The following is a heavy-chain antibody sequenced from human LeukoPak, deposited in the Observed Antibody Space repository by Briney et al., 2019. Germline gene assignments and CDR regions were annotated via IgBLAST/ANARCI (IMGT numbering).Heavy chain of an antibody. Sequence: GGSLRLSCAASGFTFGNSWGHWVRQAPGKGLVWVSLINADGSTTTYADSVKGRFTISRDNARNTLSLQMNSLTIEDTAVYHCVVVVEPPDSDGFDVWGQGTMITVSS. CDR1: GFTFGNSW. D-gene: IGHD1-14*01. V-gene: IGHV3-74*01. J-gene: IGHJ3*01. CDR2: INADGSTT. CDR3: VVVVEPPDSDGFDV.